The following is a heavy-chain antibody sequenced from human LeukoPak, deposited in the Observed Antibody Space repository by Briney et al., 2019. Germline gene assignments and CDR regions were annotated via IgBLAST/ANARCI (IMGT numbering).Heavy chain of an antibody. V-gene: IGHV3-11*01. D-gene: IGHD2-21*02. CDR2: ISSSGSTI. J-gene: IGHJ3*02. Sequence: PGGSLRLSYAASGFTFSDYYMTWIRQAPGKGLEWVSYISSSGSTIYYADSVKGRFTISRDNAKNSLYLQMNSLRAEDTAVYYCARRVVTAIRDAFDIWGQGTMVTVSS. CDR3: ARRVVTAIRDAFDI. CDR1: GFTFSDYY.